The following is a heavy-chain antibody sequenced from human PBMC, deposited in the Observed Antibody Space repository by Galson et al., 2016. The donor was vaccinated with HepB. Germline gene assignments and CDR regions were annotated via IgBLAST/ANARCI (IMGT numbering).Heavy chain of an antibody. CDR1: GFIFDDYA. CDR3: ATNGEPQGESVGYDY. V-gene: IGHV3-9*01. CDR2: ISWNSRHI. D-gene: IGHD4-17*01. Sequence: SLRLSCAASGFIFDDYALHWVRQAPGKGLEWVAVISWNSRHIGYADSVQGRFTISRDNAKNILYLQMSSLRVDDTAVYYCATNGEPQGESVGYDYWGQGALVAVSS. J-gene: IGHJ4*02.